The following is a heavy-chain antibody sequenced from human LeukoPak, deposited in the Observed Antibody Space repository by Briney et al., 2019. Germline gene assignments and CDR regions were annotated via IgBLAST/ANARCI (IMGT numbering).Heavy chain of an antibody. D-gene: IGHD4-17*01. CDR3: ASPGDYGDYRLDY. CDR1: VYTFTSYG. CDR2: ISAYNGNT. J-gene: IGHJ4*02. V-gene: IGHV1-18*01. Sequence: PSVKVSCKASVYTFTSYGISWVRQAPGQGLEWMGWISAYNGNTNYAHTLQGRVTMTTDTSTSTAYMELRSLRSDDTAVYYCASPGDYGDYRLDYWGQGTLVTVSS.